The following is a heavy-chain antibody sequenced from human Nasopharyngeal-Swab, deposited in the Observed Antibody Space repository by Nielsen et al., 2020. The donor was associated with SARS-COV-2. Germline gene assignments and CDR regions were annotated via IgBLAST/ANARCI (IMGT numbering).Heavy chain of an antibody. V-gene: IGHV3-23*01. CDR3: AKGGRSITIFGVAGSFDN. CDR1: GFTFSTYA. J-gene: IGHJ4*02. D-gene: IGHD3-3*01. Sequence: GESLKISCAASGFTFSTYAMSWVRQAPGKGLEWVSAISGRGGSTYYADSVKGRFTISRDNSKNTLYLQMNSLRAEDTAVYYCAKGGRSITIFGVAGSFDNWGQGTLVTVSS. CDR2: ISGRGGST.